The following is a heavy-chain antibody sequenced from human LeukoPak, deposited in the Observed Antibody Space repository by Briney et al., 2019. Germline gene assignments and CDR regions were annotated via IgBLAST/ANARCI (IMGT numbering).Heavy chain of an antibody. D-gene: IGHD3-16*01. CDR3: ARFGWGVARGYYMDV. J-gene: IGHJ6*03. Sequence: GGSLRLSCAASGVTFRSYEMNWVRQAPGKGLEWVSYISSSGSTIYYADSVKGRFTISRDNAKNSLYLQMNSLRAEDTAVYYCARFGWGVARGYYMDVWGKGTTVTVSS. CDR1: GVTFRSYE. CDR2: ISSSGSTI. V-gene: IGHV3-48*03.